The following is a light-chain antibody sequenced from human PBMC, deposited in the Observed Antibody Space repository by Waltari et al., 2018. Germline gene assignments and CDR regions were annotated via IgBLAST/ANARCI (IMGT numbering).Light chain of an antibody. CDR2: GSD. CDR1: SSNIGGNV. V-gene: IGLV1-44*01. Sequence: QSVLTQPPSTSGTPGQRVIISCSGSSSNIGGNVVNWYQQIPRTAPKLLIYGSDQRPSGVPDLFSGSKSGTSASLAISGLQSEDEADYYCVAWDDSLTGYVFGTGTKVTVL. CDR3: VAWDDSLTGYV. J-gene: IGLJ1*01.